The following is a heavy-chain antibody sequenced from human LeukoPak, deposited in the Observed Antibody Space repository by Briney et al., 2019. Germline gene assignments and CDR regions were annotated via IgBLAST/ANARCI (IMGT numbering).Heavy chain of an antibody. J-gene: IGHJ4*02. CDR3: ARRRRGIGCSGGSCYYFDY. CDR2: IYYSGST. CDR1: GGSISSSSYY. D-gene: IGHD2-15*01. Sequence: SETLSLTCTVSGGSISSSSYYWGWIRQPPGKGLEWIGSIYYSGSTYYNPSLKSRVTISVDTSKNQFSLKLSSVTAADTAVYYCARRRRGIGCSGGSCYYFDYWGQGTLVTVSS. V-gene: IGHV4-39*01.